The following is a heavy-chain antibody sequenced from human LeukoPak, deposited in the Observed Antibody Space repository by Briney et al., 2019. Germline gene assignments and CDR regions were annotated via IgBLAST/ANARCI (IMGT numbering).Heavy chain of an antibody. CDR2: ISAYNGNT. V-gene: IGHV1-18*01. D-gene: IGHD5-18*01. Sequence: ASVQVSCKASGYTFTSYGISRVRQAPGQGLEWMGWISAYNGNTNYAQKLQGRVTMTTDTSTSTAYMELRSLRSDDTAVYYCARDGEGGYSYGSFDYWGQGTLSPSPQ. CDR1: GYTFTSYG. J-gene: IGHJ4*02. CDR3: ARDGEGGYSYGSFDY.